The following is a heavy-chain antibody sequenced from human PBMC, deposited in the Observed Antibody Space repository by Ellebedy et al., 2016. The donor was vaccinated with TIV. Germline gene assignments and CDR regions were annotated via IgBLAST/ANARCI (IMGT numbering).Heavy chain of an antibody. Sequence: AASVKVSCKASGYSFTGFYIHWVRQAPGQGLEWMGWIDPDSGATNHAQKFLGRVTMTTDTAISIVYMDLKKLTSDETAVYYCARAVAAAGGVAWFDPWGQGTLVSVSS. D-gene: IGHD6-13*01. CDR2: IDPDSGAT. J-gene: IGHJ5*02. CDR1: GYSFTGFY. CDR3: ARAVAAAGGVAWFDP. V-gene: IGHV1-2*02.